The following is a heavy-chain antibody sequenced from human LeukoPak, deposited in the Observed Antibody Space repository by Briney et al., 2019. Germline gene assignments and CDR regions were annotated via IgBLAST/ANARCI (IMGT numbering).Heavy chain of an antibody. Sequence: SETLSLTCAVYGGSFSGYYWRWIRQPPGKGLEWIGEINHSGSTNYNPSLKSPVTISVDTSKNQFSLKLSSVTAADTAVYYCARHGNYYGSGSYMVYFDYWGQGTLVTVSS. D-gene: IGHD3-10*01. CDR3: ARHGNYYGSGSYMVYFDY. J-gene: IGHJ4*02. CDR1: GGSFSGYY. V-gene: IGHV4-34*01. CDR2: INHSGST.